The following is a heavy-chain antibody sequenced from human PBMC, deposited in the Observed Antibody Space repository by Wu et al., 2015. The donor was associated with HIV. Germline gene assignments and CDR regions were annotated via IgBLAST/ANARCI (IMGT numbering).Heavy chain of an antibody. J-gene: IGHJ6*02. V-gene: IGHV1-2*02. D-gene: IGHD3-9*01. CDR1: GYTFTGHY. CDR3: ARENYDILTGYYMWGYYYYGMDV. Sequence: QVLLVQSGAEVKKPGDSVKVSCKTSGYTFTGHYMHWVRQAPGQGLEWMGWINPANGITNYAQTFQGRVIMTRDTSTTTAYMELNSLRSDDTAVFYCARENYDILTGYYMWGYYYYGMDVWAKGPRSPSP. CDR2: INPANGIT.